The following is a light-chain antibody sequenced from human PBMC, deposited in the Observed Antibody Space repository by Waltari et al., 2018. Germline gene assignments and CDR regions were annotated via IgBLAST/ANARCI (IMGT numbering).Light chain of an antibody. J-gene: IGKJ1*01. CDR2: GAS. CDR3: QHYLRLPVA. V-gene: IGKV3-20*01. CDR1: QSVVRT. Sequence: EIVLTQSSGTLSLSPVERAIVSCRASQSVVRTLAWYKQKPGQAPRLLIHGASNRATGIPDRFIGSGFGTEFSLTISGLEPEDSAVYYCQHYLRLPVAFGQGTKVEIK.